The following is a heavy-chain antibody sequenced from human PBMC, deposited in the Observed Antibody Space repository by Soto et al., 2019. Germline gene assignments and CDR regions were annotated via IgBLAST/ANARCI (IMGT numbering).Heavy chain of an antibody. CDR1: GGSISSYY. CDR3: ARDTYYYDSSGYKYRYYGMDV. J-gene: IGHJ6*02. Sequence: ASETLSLTCTVSGGSISSYYWSWIRQPPGKGLEWIGYIYYSGSTNYNPSLKSRVTISVDTSKNQFSLKLSSVTAADTAVYYCARDTYYYDSSGYKYRYYGMDVWGQGTTVT. CDR2: IYYSGST. D-gene: IGHD3-22*01. V-gene: IGHV4-59*01.